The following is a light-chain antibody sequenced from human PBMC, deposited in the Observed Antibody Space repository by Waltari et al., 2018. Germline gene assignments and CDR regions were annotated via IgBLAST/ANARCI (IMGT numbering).Light chain of an antibody. CDR3: CSYAGSSTHVL. J-gene: IGLJ2*01. CDR1: SSDVGGYNY. CDR2: DVS. V-gene: IGLV2-23*02. Sequence: QSALTQPASVSGSPGQSITISCTGTSSDVGGYNYVFWYQQYPDKAPKRMIYDVSKRPSVVSNRFSGSKSVNTASLTISGLQAEDEADYYCCSYAGSSTHVLFGGGTKLTVL.